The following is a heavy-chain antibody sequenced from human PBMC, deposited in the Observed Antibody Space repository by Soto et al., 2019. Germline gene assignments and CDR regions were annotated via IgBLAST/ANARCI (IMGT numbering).Heavy chain of an antibody. J-gene: IGHJ5*02. CDR1: GGSISSGDYY. D-gene: IGHD4-17*01. CDR2: IYYSGST. V-gene: IGHV4-30-4*01. Sequence: QVQLQELGPGLVKPSQTLSLTCTVSGGSISSGDYYWSWIRQPPGKGLEWIGYIYYSGSTYYNPSLKSPVTISVDTSKNQFSRKLSSVTAADTAVYYCAREPLTYGDYVFNWFDPWGQGTLVTVSS. CDR3: AREPLTYGDYVFNWFDP.